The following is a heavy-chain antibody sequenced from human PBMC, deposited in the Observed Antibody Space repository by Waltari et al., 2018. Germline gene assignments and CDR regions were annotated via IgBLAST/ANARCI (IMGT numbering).Heavy chain of an antibody. CDR3: ARGYSRSMVRGVIWPNYNCRFDY. CDR2: INHSGST. CDR1: GGSFSGYY. J-gene: IGHJ4*02. Sequence: QVQLQQWGAGLLKPSETLSLTCAVYGGSFSGYYWSWIRQPPGKGLEWIGEINHSGSTNYNPSLKSRVTISVDTSKNQFSLKLSSVTAADTAVYYCARGYSRSMVRGVIWPNYNCRFDYWGQGTLVTVSS. V-gene: IGHV4-34*01. D-gene: IGHD3-10*01.